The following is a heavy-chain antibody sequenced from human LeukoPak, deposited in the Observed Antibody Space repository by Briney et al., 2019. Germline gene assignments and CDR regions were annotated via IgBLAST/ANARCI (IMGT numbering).Heavy chain of an antibody. Sequence: PGGSLRVSCAASGFNLRTYEMNWVRQAPGKGLEWVAYISESGSTIYYADSVKGRFTISRDNAKNSLYLQLNSLRADDTAVYYCARDSGHCEANSCHHFDYWGQGTLVTVSS. V-gene: IGHV3-48*03. CDR3: ARDSGHCEANSCHHFDY. J-gene: IGHJ4*02. CDR2: ISESGSTI. CDR1: GFNLRTYE. D-gene: IGHD2-15*01.